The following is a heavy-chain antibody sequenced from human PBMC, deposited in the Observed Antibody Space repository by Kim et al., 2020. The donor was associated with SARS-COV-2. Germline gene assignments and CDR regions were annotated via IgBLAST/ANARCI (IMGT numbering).Heavy chain of an antibody. Sequence: GGSLRLSCAASGFTFSSYGMHWVRQAPGKGLEWVAVISYDGSNKYYADSVKGRFTISRDNSKNTLYLQMNSLRAEDTAVYYCAKTLQEPYDFWSGYALGYYMDVWGKGTTVTVSS. CDR1: GFTFSSYG. CDR2: ISYDGSNK. J-gene: IGHJ6*03. CDR3: AKTLQEPYDFWSGYALGYYMDV. D-gene: IGHD3-3*01. V-gene: IGHV3-30*18.